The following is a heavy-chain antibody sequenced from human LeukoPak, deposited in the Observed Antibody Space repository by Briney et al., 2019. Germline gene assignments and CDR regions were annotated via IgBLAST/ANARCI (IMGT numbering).Heavy chain of an antibody. V-gene: IGHV4-34*01. CDR2: INHSGST. J-gene: IGHJ4*02. CDR1: GYSISSGYY. Sequence: SETLSLTCAVSGYSISSGYYWSWIRQPPGKGLEWIGEINHSGSTNYNPSLKSRVTISVDTSKNQFSLKLSSVTAADTAVYYCARAPPMVRHYFDYWGQGTLVTVSS. D-gene: IGHD5-18*01. CDR3: ARAPPMVRHYFDY.